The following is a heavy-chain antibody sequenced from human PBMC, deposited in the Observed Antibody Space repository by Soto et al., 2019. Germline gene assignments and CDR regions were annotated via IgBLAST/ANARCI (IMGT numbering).Heavy chain of an antibody. CDR1: GLTFSKTW. J-gene: IGHJ6*02. CDR3: TTPVAARRVDERYYFVYEYGMDF. Sequence: EVQLVESGGGLVEPGGSLRLSCAASGLTFSKTWINWVRQAPGKGLEWVGRIKSETHGGTADYAAPMKGRFTISRDDSKNTMYLQINTMKTEDTDVYYCTTPVAARRVDERYYFVYEYGMDFWGQGTTVTVSS. CDR2: IKSETHGGTA. D-gene: IGHD1-26*01. V-gene: IGHV3-15*07.